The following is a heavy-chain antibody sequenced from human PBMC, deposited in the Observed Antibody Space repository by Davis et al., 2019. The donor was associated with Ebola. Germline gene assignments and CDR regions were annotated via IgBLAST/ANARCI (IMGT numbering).Heavy chain of an antibody. CDR2: IYPGDSDT. CDR1: GYSFTSYW. Sequence: GESLKISCKGSGYSFTSYWIGWVRQMPGKGLEWMGIIYPGDSDTRYSPSFEGQVTFSVDRSNSTAYLHWSSLKASDTAMYYCARDLSLYGRSGWFDPWGQGTLVTVSS. CDR3: ARDLSLYGRSGWFDP. D-gene: IGHD1-26*01. J-gene: IGHJ5*02. V-gene: IGHV5-51*01.